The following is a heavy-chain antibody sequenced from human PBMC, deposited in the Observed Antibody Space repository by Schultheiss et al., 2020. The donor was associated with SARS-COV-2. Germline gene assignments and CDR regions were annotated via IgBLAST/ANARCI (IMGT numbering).Heavy chain of an antibody. CDR3: ARNGVWFDP. CDR1: GFTFSSYA. J-gene: IGHJ5*02. Sequence: GESLKISCAASGFTFSSYAMSWVRQAPGKGLEWVANIKQDGSEKYYVDSVKGRFTISRDNSKNTLYLQMNSLRAEDTALYYCARNGVWFDPWGQGTLVTVSS. D-gene: IGHD3-3*01. CDR2: IKQDGSEK. V-gene: IGHV3-7*01.